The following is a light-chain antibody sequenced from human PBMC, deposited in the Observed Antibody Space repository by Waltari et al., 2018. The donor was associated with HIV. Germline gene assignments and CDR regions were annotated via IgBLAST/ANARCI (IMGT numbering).Light chain of an antibody. CDR3: CSYAGSSTWV. CDR1: RSDVGRYNL. CDR2: EVS. J-gene: IGLJ3*02. V-gene: IGLV2-23*02. Sequence: QSALTQPASVSRSPGQSITISCTGTRSDVGRYNLASRYQQHPGKAPKLMTYEVSKRPSGVSNRFSGSKSGNTASLTISGLQAEDEADYYCCSYAGSSTWVFGGGTKLTVL.